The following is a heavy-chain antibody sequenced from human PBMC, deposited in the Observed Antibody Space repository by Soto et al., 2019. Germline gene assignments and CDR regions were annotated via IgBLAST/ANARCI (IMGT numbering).Heavy chain of an antibody. D-gene: IGHD2-15*01. V-gene: IGHV3-21*01. CDR2: ISSSSSSYI. Sequence: GGSLRLSCATSGVTYSSDSMNWVQNAPGTGREWVSSISSSSSSYIYYADSVKGRFTISRDNAKNSLYLQMNSLRAEDTAVYYCAREHLVVAAGPSDGMDVWGQGTTVTVSS. CDR3: AREHLVVAAGPSDGMDV. J-gene: IGHJ6*02. CDR1: GVTYSSDS.